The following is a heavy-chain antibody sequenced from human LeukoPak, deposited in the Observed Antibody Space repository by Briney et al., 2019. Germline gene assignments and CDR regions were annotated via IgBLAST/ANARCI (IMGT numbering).Heavy chain of an antibody. V-gene: IGHV4-4*02. CDR3: ARVGSYSSGWYDY. D-gene: IGHD6-19*01. J-gene: IGHJ4*02. CDR2: IYHSGST. CDR1: GGSISSSNW. Sequence: PSGTLSLTCAVSGGSISSSNWWSWVRQPPGKGLEWIGEIYHSGSTNYNPSLKSRVTISVDKSKNQFSLKLSSVTAADTAVYYCARVGSYSSGWYDYRGQGTLVTVSS.